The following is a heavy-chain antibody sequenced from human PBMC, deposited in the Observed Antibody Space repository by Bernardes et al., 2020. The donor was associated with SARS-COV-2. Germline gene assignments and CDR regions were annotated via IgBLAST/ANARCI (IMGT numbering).Heavy chain of an antibody. D-gene: IGHD3-22*01. J-gene: IGHJ3*02. CDR2: IRSKANSYAT. CDR3: SKQRSSGGDN. CDR1: GFTFSVSA. Sequence: GGSLRLSCAASGFTFSVSAMHWVRQASGKGLEWVGRIRSKANSYATAYGESVKGRFTISRDDSKNTAYLQMNSLKTEDTAVYYCSKQRSSGGDNWGQGTMVTVSS. V-gene: IGHV3-73*01.